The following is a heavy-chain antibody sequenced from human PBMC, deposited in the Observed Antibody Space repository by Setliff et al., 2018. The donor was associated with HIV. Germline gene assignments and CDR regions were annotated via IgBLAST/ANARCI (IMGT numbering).Heavy chain of an antibody. J-gene: IGHJ4*02. CDR3: AKSPGFSGYGGSG. D-gene: IGHD5-12*01. CDR2: VYYTGST. Sequence: SETLSLTCTVSSDSIRFYYWTWIRQPPGKGLEWIGNVYYTGSTNYNPSLKSRATISIDTSKNQFSLRLTSVTAADTAVYYCAKSPGFSGYGGSGWGQGTLVTVSS. CDR1: SDSIRFYY. V-gene: IGHV4-59*12.